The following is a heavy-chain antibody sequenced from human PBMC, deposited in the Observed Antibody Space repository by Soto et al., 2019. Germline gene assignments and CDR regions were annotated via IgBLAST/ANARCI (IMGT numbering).Heavy chain of an antibody. CDR1: GGSISSGDYY. CDR3: ARVRAPVYFDY. J-gene: IGHJ4*02. CDR2: IYYSGST. Sequence: SETLSLTCTVSGGSISSGDYYWSWIRQPPGKGLEWIGYIYYSGSTYYNPSLKSRVTISVDTSKNQFSLKLSSVAAADTAVYYCARVRAPVYFDYWGQGTLVTVSS. V-gene: IGHV4-30-4*01.